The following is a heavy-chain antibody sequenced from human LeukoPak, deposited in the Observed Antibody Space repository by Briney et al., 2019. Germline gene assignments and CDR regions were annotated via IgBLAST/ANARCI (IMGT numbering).Heavy chain of an antibody. V-gene: IGHV4-34*09. Sequence: SETLSLTCAVYGGSFSGYYWSWIRQPPGKGLEWIGEINHSGSTYYNPSLKSRVTISVDTSKNQFSLKLSSVTAADTAVYYCARDRRYSYGPKTVYFDYWGQGTLVTVSS. D-gene: IGHD5-18*01. J-gene: IGHJ4*02. CDR3: ARDRRYSYGPKTVYFDY. CDR2: INHSGST. CDR1: GGSFSGYY.